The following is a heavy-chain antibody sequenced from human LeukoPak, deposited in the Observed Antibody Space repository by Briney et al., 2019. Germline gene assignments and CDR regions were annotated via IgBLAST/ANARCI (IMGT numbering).Heavy chain of an antibody. CDR2: INERGTEE. V-gene: IGHV3-7*03. Sequence: GGSLRLSCGASGFSFSSFWMTWVRQPPGKGLEWVANINERGTEEHYVDSVKGRFTNSRDNAMNSLYLQMNSLTGEDTTVYYFASGGHVAYWGQGPLVTVSS. J-gene: IGHJ4*02. CDR3: ASGGHVAY. CDR1: GFSFSSFW. D-gene: IGHD2-15*01.